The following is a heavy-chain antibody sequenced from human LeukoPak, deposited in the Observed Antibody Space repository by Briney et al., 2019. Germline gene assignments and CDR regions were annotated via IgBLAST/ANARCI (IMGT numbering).Heavy chain of an antibody. CDR3: ARLGDGGIAALPPRGVWFDP. Sequence: GESLKISCKGSGYSFTSYWIGWVRQMPGKGLEWMGIIYPGDSDTRYSPSFQGQVTISADKSISTAYLQWSSLKASDTAMYYCARLGDGGIAALPPRGVWFDPWGQGNLVTVSS. J-gene: IGHJ5*02. V-gene: IGHV5-51*01. CDR2: IYPGDSDT. CDR1: GYSFTSYW. D-gene: IGHD6-13*01.